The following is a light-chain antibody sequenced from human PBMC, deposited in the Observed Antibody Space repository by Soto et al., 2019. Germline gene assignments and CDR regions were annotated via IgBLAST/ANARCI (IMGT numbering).Light chain of an antibody. J-gene: IGKJ1*01. CDR2: GAS. CDR1: KSVSSNS. Sequence: EIVLTQSPGTLSLSPGERATLSCRASKSVSSNSLAGYQQRPGQAPSLLMYGASIMATGIPDRFSGSGSGTDFTLSISRLEPEDFAVYYCQQYETSPRAFGQGTKVEIK. CDR3: QQYETSPRA. V-gene: IGKV3-20*01.